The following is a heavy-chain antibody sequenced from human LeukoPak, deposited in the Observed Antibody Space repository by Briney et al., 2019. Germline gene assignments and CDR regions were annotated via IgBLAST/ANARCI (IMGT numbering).Heavy chain of an antibody. V-gene: IGHV1-18*01. CDR3: ASLTNARYGSVN. D-gene: IGHD3-10*01. J-gene: IGHJ4*02. CDR1: GYTFTSYG. CDR2: INIYNDNT. Sequence: GASVKVSCKASGYTFTSYGISWVRQAPGQGLEWMGWINIYNDNTNYAQKSQGRVTMTTDTSTNTAYMDLRNLRSDDTAVCYCASLTNARYGSVNWGQGTLVTVSS.